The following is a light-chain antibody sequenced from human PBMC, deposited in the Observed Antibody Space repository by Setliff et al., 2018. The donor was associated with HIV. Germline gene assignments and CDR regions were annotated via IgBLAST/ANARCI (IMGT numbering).Light chain of an antibody. J-gene: IGLJ1*01. V-gene: IGLV2-23*01. Sequence: QSVLTQPASVSGSPGQSITISCTGTSSDIGSYDLVSWFQQHPGKAPKAIIYQATKRPSGVSNRFSGSKSGNTASLTISGLQAEDEADYYCCSNTGSNTYVIGSGTKVTVL. CDR3: CSNTGSNTYV. CDR1: SSDIGSYDL. CDR2: QAT.